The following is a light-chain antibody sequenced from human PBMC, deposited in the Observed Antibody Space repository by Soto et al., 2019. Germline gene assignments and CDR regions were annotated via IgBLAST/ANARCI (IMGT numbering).Light chain of an antibody. CDR2: DAS. J-gene: IGKJ2*01. Sequence: DIQMTQSPSTLSASVGDRVTITCRASQSVSTWLAWYQQKPAKAPKILIHDASSLESGGPSRFSGSASGTEFSLIINSLQAEDFATYYCQQYNTFPYTFGQGTKLEIK. CDR1: QSVSTW. CDR3: QQYNTFPYT. V-gene: IGKV1-5*01.